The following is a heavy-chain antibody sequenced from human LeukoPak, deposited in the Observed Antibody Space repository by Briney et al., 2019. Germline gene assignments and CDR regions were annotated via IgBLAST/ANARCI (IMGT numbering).Heavy chain of an antibody. CDR1: GFTFSSYD. J-gene: IGHJ4*02. D-gene: IGHD3-3*01. V-gene: IGHV3-30*02. Sequence: GGSLRLSCAASGFTFSSYDMHWVRQAPGKGLEWVALIRYDGNNKYYADSVKGRFTISRDTSRNTLYLQMISLRTEDTAVYYCAKDQAIFGVGGGYWGQGTLVTVSS. CDR3: AKDQAIFGVGGGY. CDR2: IRYDGNNK.